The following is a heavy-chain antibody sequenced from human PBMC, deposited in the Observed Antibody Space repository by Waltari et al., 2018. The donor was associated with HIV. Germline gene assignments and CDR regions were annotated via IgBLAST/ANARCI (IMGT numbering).Heavy chain of an antibody. CDR3: ATGGRYYGP. V-gene: IGHV3-53*01. CDR1: NSSISAKH. CDR2: DYPDDTT. Sequence: AESGGGLIQPGGSLGLSCTASNSSISAKHVAWIRQAPGGSLEWVAVDYPDDTTHYADSVSGRFTISRAKSRTKVFLLMNSLFVDDTATYFCATGGRYYGPWGQGTRVTVSS. J-gene: IGHJ5*02. D-gene: IGHD3-22*01.